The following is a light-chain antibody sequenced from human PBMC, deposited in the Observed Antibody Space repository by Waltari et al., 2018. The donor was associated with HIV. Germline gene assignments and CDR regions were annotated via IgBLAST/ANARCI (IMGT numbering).Light chain of an antibody. Sequence: NFILTQPNSVSGSPGKTVTISCTRSSGNIASDSVQWYQLCPDSPSNVIYENKHRRAGVPDRFSGSIDTATHSASLTLAGLVAEDEADYYCLSYDGVNQVFGGGTKLTVL. CDR2: ENK. CDR1: SGNIASDS. CDR3: LSYDGVNQV. J-gene: IGLJ3*02. V-gene: IGLV6-57*01.